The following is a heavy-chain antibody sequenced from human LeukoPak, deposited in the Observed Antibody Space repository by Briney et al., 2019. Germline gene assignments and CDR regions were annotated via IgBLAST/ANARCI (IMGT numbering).Heavy chain of an antibody. CDR3: AKMRRGVIITPFDY. CDR1: GFTFSSYG. CDR2: ISGSGGST. Sequence: PGGSLRLSCAASGFTFSSYGMHWVRQAPGKGLEWVSAISGSGGSTYYADSVKGRFTISRDNSKNTLYLQMNSLRAEDTAVYYCAKMRRGVIITPFDYWGQGTLVTVSS. D-gene: IGHD3-10*01. J-gene: IGHJ4*02. V-gene: IGHV3-23*01.